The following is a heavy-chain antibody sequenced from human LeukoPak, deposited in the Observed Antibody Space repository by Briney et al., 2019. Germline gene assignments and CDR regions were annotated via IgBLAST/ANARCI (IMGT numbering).Heavy chain of an antibody. CDR2: IRYDGSNK. Sequence: GGSLRLSCAASGFTFSSYGMPWVRQAPGKGLEWVAFIRYDGSNKYYADSVKGRFTISRDNSKNTLYLQMNSLRAEDMAVYYCAKGGVVAAAGTDYWGQGTLVTVSS. CDR1: GFTFSSYG. J-gene: IGHJ4*02. D-gene: IGHD6-13*01. CDR3: AKGGVVAAAGTDY. V-gene: IGHV3-30*02.